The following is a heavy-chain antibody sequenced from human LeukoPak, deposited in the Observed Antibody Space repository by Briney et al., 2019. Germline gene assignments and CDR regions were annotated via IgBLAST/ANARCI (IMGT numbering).Heavy chain of an antibody. CDR1: GFTFSSYA. Sequence: GGSLRLSCAASGFTFSSYAMSWVRQAPGKGLEWVSAISGSGGSTYYADSVKGRFTISRDNSKNTLYLQMNSLRAEDTAVYYCAKDRGRYYDFWSGYYAWGQGTLVPSPQ. CDR3: AKDRGRYYDFWSGYYA. V-gene: IGHV3-23*01. CDR2: ISGSGGST. D-gene: IGHD3-3*01. J-gene: IGHJ5*02.